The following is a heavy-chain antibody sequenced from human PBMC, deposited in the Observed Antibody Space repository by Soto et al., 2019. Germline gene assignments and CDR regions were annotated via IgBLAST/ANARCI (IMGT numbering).Heavy chain of an antibody. V-gene: IGHV3-23*01. Sequence: EVQLLESGGGLVQPGGSLRLSCAASGFTFSSYAMSWVRQAPGKGLEWVSAISGRGGSTYYADSVKGRFTISRDNSKNTLYLQMNSLRAEDTAVYYCAKVNIGIAARRTSPAYYFDYWGQGTLVTVSS. CDR2: ISGRGGST. CDR3: AKVNIGIAARRTSPAYYFDY. J-gene: IGHJ4*02. CDR1: GFTFSSYA. D-gene: IGHD6-6*01.